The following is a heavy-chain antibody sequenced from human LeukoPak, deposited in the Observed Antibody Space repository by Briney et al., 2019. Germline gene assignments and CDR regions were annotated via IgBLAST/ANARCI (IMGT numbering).Heavy chain of an antibody. V-gene: IGHV1-69*06. J-gene: IGHJ4*02. Sequence: SVKVSCKASGGTFSSYAISWVRQAPGQGLGWMGGIIPIFGTANYAQKFQGRVTITADKSTSTAYMELSSLRSEDTAVYYCARVPVGYCSGGSCFTSYYFDYWGQGTLVTVSS. CDR2: IIPIFGTA. CDR3: ARVPVGYCSGGSCFTSYYFDY. CDR1: GGTFSSYA. D-gene: IGHD2-15*01.